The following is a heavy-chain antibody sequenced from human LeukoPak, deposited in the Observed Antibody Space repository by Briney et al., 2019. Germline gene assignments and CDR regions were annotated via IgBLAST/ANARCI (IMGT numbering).Heavy chain of an antibody. D-gene: IGHD6-19*01. CDR3: ASATGYSSGWYFDY. CDR2: MYYSGST. CDR1: GVSISSYY. J-gene: IGHJ4*02. V-gene: IGHV4-59*01. Sequence: SETLSLTCTVSGVSISSYYWSWIRQPPGKGLEWIGYMYYSGSTNYNPSLKSRVTISLDTSKNQFSLKLSSVTAADTAVYYCASATGYSSGWYFDYWGQGTLVTVSS.